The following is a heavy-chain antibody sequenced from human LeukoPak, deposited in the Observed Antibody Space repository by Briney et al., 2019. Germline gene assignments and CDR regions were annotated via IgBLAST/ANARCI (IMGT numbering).Heavy chain of an antibody. CDR3: AKDMRPHYYGMDV. J-gene: IGHJ6*02. V-gene: IGHV3-9*01. CDR1: GFTFDDYA. CDR2: ISWNSGSI. Sequence: GRSLRLSCAASGFTFDDYAMHWVRQAPGKGLEWVSGISWNSGSIGYADSVKGRFTISRDNAKNSLYLQMNSLRAEDTALYYCAKDMRPHYYGMDVWGQGTTVTVSS.